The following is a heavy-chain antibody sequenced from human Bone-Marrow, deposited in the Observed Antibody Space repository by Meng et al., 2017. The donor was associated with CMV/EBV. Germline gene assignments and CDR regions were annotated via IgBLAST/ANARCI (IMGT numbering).Heavy chain of an antibody. Sequence: EVQLVESGGGLVMPGGSLSLVCASSGFTFSSSSMNWVRQAPGKGLEWVSSISSSSSYIYYADSVKGRFTISRDNAKNSLYLQMNSLRAEDTAVYYCARVWYSSSSAHFDYWGQGTLVTVS. CDR3: ARVWYSSSSAHFDY. CDR2: ISSSSSYI. CDR1: GFTFSSSS. V-gene: IGHV3-21*01. D-gene: IGHD6-6*01. J-gene: IGHJ4*02.